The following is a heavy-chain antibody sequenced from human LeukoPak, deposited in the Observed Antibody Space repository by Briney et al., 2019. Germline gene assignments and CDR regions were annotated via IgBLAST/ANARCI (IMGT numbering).Heavy chain of an antibody. CDR2: INPNSGGT. J-gene: IGHJ4*02. CDR1: GHTFTGYY. D-gene: IGHD6-13*01. Sequence: ASVKVSCKASGHTFTGYYMHWVRQAPGQGLEWMGRINPNSGGTNSAQKFQGRVTMTRDTSINTAYMELNRLRSDDTAVYYCARAIAAAGDFWGQGTLVTVSS. CDR3: ARAIAAAGDF. V-gene: IGHV1-2*06.